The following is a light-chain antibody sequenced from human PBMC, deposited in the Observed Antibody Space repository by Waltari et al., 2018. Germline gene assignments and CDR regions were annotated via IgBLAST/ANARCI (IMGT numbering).Light chain of an antibody. J-gene: IGLJ2*01. CDR2: GFN. V-gene: IGLV2-23*02. Sequence: QSALTQPASVSGSPGQSITISCTGTGSDVGRFNLVSWYQLLPGKAPKLLISGFNKRPSGVSNRFFGSKSGITASLTISGLQAGDEADYYCCSYAGSTTYVLFGGGTKLTVL. CDR3: CSYAGSTTYVL. CDR1: GSDVGRFNL.